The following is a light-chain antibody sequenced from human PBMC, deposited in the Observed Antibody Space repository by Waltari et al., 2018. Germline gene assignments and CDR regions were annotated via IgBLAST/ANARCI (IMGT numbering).Light chain of an antibody. CDR1: QSLVHSDGNIL. CDR3: MQGTHWPYT. J-gene: IGKJ2*01. Sequence: EVVMTQSTLPLPVSLGQPASISCTSSQSLVHSDGNILLVWFHPRPGQSQTRLIYKVSILDSAVPDSFSGGGSATYFSLKISRVEAEDVGVYYCMQGTHWPYTFGQGTKLDIK. CDR2: KVS. V-gene: IGKV2-30*02.